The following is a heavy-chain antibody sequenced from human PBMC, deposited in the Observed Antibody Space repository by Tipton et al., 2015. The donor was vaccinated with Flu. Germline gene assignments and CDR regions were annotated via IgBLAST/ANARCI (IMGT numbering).Heavy chain of an antibody. CDR1: GGSIRSYY. CDR2: MYTSGST. J-gene: IGHJ6*02. D-gene: IGHD3-10*01. Sequence: TLSLTCTVSGGSIRSYYWSWIRQPAGKGLEWIGRMYTSGSTNDNPSLKSRVTMSLDTSKNQFSLKLTSVTAADTAVYYCAREMYGSGSWGGYYYDGMDVWGQGTAVTVSS. CDR3: AREMYGSGSWGGYYYDGMDV. V-gene: IGHV4-4*07.